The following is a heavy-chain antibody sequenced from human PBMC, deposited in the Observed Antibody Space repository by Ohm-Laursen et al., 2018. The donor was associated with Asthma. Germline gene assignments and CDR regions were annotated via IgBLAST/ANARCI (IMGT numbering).Heavy chain of an antibody. CDR1: GFSFSTSG. V-gene: IGHV3-33*01. CDR3: ARDHLRCFDY. Sequence: SSLRLSCAASGFSFSTSGMHWVRQAPGKGLEWVAIVWSDGSRENYADSVKGRFTISRDNSKNTLYLQMNSLRAEDTAVYYCARDHLRCFDYWGQGTLVTVSS. J-gene: IGHJ4*02. CDR2: VWSDGSRE.